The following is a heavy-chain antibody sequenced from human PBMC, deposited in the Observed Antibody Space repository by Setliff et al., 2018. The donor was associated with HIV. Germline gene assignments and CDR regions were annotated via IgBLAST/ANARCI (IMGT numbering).Heavy chain of an antibody. J-gene: IGHJ6*03. Sequence: ASVKVSCKSSGYTFTNFGISWVRQAPGQGLEWMGWISIYNGDTNYAQRFQGRVTMTTDTSTNTVYMEVRSLRSDDTADYYCVRGRYGSGTYWGLYYYYYMDVWGKGTTVTVSS. V-gene: IGHV1-18*01. CDR2: ISIYNGDT. D-gene: IGHD3-10*01. CDR1: GYTFTNFG. CDR3: VRGRYGSGTYWGLYYYYYMDV.